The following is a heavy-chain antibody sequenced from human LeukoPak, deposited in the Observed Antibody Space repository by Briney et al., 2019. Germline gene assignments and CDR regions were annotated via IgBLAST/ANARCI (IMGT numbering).Heavy chain of an antibody. D-gene: IGHD5-12*01. CDR1: GFTFSSYE. V-gene: IGHV3-48*03. CDR3: AREVDPGYFDY. Sequence: GGSLRLSCAASGFTFSSYEMNWVRQAPGKGLEWVSYISSSGSTTYYADSVKGRFTISRGNAKNSLYLQMNSLRAEDTAVYYCAREVDPGYFDYWGQGTLVTVSS. J-gene: IGHJ4*02. CDR2: ISSSGSTT.